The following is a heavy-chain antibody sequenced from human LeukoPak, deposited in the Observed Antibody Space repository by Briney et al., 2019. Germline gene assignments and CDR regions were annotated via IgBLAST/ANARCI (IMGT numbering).Heavy chain of an antibody. V-gene: IGHV3-66*02. Sequence: PGGSLTLSCAASGFTVSSNYMSWVRQAPGKGLGWVSVIYSGGSTYYADSVKGRFTISRDISKNTLYLQMNSLRAEDTAVYYCARDRGRYYDSSGDNYWGQGTLVTVSS. CDR1: GFTVSSNY. CDR2: IYSGGST. CDR3: ARDRGRYYDSSGDNY. D-gene: IGHD3-22*01. J-gene: IGHJ4*02.